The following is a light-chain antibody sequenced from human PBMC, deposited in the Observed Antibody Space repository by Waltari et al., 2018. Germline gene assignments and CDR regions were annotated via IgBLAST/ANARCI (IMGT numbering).Light chain of an antibody. CDR1: QGISSY. Sequence: IKLTQSPSSLPAPVGDRVTITCRASQGISSYLVWYQQNPGKPPKLLIYAAFTLQSGVPSRFSGSGSGTDFTLTINSLQPEDFATYYCQQVIDYPFTFGPGTKVDIK. J-gene: IGKJ3*01. CDR2: AAF. V-gene: IGKV1-9*01. CDR3: QQVIDYPFT.